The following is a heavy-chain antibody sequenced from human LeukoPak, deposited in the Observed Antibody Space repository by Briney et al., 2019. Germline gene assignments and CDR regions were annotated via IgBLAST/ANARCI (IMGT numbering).Heavy chain of an antibody. CDR2: IYTSGST. CDR3: ARDLYSYGSEYFDY. D-gene: IGHD5-18*01. Sequence: SETLSLTCTVSGGSISSYYWSWIRQPAGKGLEWIGRIYTSGSTNYSPSLKSRVTMSVDTSKNQFSLKLSSVTAADTAVYYCARDLYSYGSEYFDYWGQGTLVTVSS. CDR1: GGSISSYY. J-gene: IGHJ4*02. V-gene: IGHV4-4*07.